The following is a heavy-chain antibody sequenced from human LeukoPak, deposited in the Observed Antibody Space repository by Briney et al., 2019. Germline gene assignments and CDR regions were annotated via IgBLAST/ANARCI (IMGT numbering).Heavy chain of an antibody. CDR2: ISAGGEST. CDR3: AKDLHGDYVRWGDY. V-gene: IGHV3-23*01. Sequence: PGGSLRLSCAASGFTFSSYAMHWVRQAPGKGLEWVSSISAGGESTWHADSVKGRFTISRDNSKNTLYLQMDSLRAEDTAVYYCAKDLHGDYVRWGDYWGQGTLVTVSS. D-gene: IGHD3-10*02. J-gene: IGHJ4*02. CDR1: GFTFSSYA.